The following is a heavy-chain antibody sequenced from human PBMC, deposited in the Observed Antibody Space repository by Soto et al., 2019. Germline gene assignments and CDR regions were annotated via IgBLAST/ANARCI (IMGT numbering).Heavy chain of an antibody. CDR1: GFTFSNHG. J-gene: IGHJ4*02. CDR2: ISYNGIDT. CDR3: LSGEGQNGHDTRFDD. D-gene: IGHD5-12*01. V-gene: IGHV3-30*03. Sequence: QMQLVESGGGVVQPGRSLRLSCAASGFTFSNHGIHWFRQAPGKGLEWVGDISYNGIDTWYADSVEGRFTIYRDNFKTTAYLQMNGLRLEDAAVYYWLSGEGQNGHDTRFDDWGQGTLVTVSP.